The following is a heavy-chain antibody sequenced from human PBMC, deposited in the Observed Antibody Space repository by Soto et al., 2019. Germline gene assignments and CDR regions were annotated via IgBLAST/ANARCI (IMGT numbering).Heavy chain of an antibody. CDR3: ASMGYSSGWYLFDY. Sequence: SETLSLTCTVSGGSISSYYWSWIRQPPGKGLEWIGYIYYSGSTNYNPSLKSRVTISVDTSKNQFSLKLSSVTAADTAVYYCASMGYSSGWYLFDYWGQGTLVTVSS. V-gene: IGHV4-59*01. D-gene: IGHD6-19*01. CDR1: GGSISSYY. J-gene: IGHJ4*02. CDR2: IYYSGST.